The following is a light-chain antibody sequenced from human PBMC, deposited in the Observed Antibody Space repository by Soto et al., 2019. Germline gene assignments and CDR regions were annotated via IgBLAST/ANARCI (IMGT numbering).Light chain of an antibody. J-gene: IGLJ3*02. CDR1: INDIVDYDY. V-gene: IGLV2-14*01. CDR3: TSYTISSTLVA. Sequence: QSALTQPASVSGSPGQSITISCAGTINDIVDYDYVSWYQQHPGKVPKLIIYDVNNRPSGVSNRFSGSKSGNTASLTISGLQPEDEADYYCTSYTISSTLVAFGGGTKLTVL. CDR2: DVN.